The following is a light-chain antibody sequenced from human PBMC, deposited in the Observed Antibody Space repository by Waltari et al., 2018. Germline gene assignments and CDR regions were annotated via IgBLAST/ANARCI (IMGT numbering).Light chain of an antibody. CDR2: LGS. J-gene: IGKJ1*01. CDR3: MQSLQALWT. V-gene: IGKV2-28*01. CDR1: PSLLLSNGYNY. Sequence: DVVVTQSPLSLPVTPGEPASISCTSSPSLLLSNGYNYLDWYLQKPGQSPPLLIYLGSNRASGVPDRFSGSGSGTDLTLKISRVEAEDVGVYYCMQSLQALWTFGQGTKVEFK.